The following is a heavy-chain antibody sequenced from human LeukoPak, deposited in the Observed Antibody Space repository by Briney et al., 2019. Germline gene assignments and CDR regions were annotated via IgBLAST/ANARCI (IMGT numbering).Heavy chain of an antibody. CDR1: GGSFSGYY. D-gene: IGHD3-3*01. V-gene: IGHV4-34*01. J-gene: IGHJ3*02. CDR3: TSRRYITIFGVVIIYAFDI. CDR2: INHSGST. Sequence: SETLSLTCAVYGGSFSGYYWRWIRQPPGKGLEWIGEINHSGSTNYNPSLKSRVTISVDTSKNQFSLKLSSVTAADTAVYYCTSRRYITIFGVVIIYAFDIWGQGTMVTVSS.